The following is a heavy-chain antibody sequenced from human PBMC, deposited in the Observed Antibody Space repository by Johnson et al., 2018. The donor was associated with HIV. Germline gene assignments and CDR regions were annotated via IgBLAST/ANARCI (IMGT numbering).Heavy chain of an antibody. J-gene: IGHJ3*02. Sequence: VQLVESVGGLVQPGGSLRLSCAASGFTVSSNYMTWVRQAPGKRLEWVSVIYSGGTTYNADSVKGRFTISRDNSKNTLYLQMNSLRAEDTAVYYCAREGGPPKLAFDIWGQGTMVTVSS. CDR1: GFTVSSNY. D-gene: IGHD3-16*01. V-gene: IGHV3-66*01. CDR2: IYSGGTT. CDR3: AREGGPPKLAFDI.